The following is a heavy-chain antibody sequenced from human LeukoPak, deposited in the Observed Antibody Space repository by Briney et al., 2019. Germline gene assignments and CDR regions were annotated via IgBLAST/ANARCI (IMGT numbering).Heavy chain of an antibody. D-gene: IGHD3-3*01. Sequence: GGSLRLSCEASGFTFTFYAMNWVRQAPGKGLEWVSTISGSGGTTYYADSVKGRFTISRDNSKNTVYLQMNSLRAEDTAVYYCAKSGHSTDFWSGYAFDIWGQGTMVTVSS. J-gene: IGHJ3*02. CDR2: ISGSGGTT. CDR3: AKSGHSTDFWSGYAFDI. V-gene: IGHV3-23*01. CDR1: GFTFTFYA.